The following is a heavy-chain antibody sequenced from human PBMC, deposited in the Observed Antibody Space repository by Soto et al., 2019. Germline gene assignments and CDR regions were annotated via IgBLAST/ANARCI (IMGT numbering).Heavy chain of an antibody. J-gene: IGHJ1*01. Sequence: QVQLVQSGAEMKEPGSSMKVSCKASGGSFSSYAISWVRQAPGQGLEWMGGIIPPFGAANYAQRFQGRVTIIADESTSTAYMELSSLRSDDTAVYYFARRGSGWHCQYWGQGTLVTVSS. V-gene: IGHV1-69*12. D-gene: IGHD6-19*01. CDR2: IIPPFGAA. CDR3: ARRGSGWHCQY. CDR1: GGSFSSYA.